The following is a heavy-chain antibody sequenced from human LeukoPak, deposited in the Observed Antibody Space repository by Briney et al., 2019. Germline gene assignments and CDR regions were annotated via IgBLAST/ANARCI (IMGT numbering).Heavy chain of an antibody. CDR3: ARGPPPHAAAVACDY. CDR1: AGSIMSYY. D-gene: IGHD6-13*01. CDR2: FYNSGST. V-gene: IGHV4-59*01. Sequence: SETLSLTCTISAGSIMSYYWSWIRQPPGQGLEWIGYFYNSGSTKYNPSLKSRVTISLDTSKKQLSLRLSSVTAADTAVYYCARGPPPHAAAVACDYWGQGTLVTVSS. J-gene: IGHJ4*02.